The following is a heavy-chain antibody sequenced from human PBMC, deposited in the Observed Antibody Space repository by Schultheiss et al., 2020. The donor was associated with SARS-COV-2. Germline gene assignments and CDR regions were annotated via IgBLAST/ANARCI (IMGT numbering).Heavy chain of an antibody. CDR3: ARVRVAGIAARRDAFDI. V-gene: IGHV3-23*01. CDR2: ISGSGGST. CDR1: GFTFINAW. J-gene: IGHJ3*02. Sequence: GESLKISCAASGFTFINAWMSWVRQAPGKGLEWVSAISGSGGSTYYADSVKGRFTISRDNSKNTLYLQMNSLRAEDTAVYYCARVRVAGIAARRDAFDIWGQGTMVTVSS. D-gene: IGHD6-6*01.